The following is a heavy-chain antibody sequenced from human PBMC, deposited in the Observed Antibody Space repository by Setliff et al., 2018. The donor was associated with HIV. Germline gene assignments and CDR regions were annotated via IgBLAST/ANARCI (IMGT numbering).Heavy chain of an antibody. J-gene: IGHJ5*02. CDR3: ASGSGIDWFDP. CDR1: GYTFTNYW. V-gene: IGHV5-51*01. CDR2: IYPGDSDT. Sequence: GESLKISCKGSGYTFTNYWIGWVRQMPGKGLEWMGIIYPGDSDTRYSPSLQGQVTISADKSISTAYLQWSSLKASDSAMYYCASGSGIDWFDPWGQGTLVTVSS. D-gene: IGHD3-10*01.